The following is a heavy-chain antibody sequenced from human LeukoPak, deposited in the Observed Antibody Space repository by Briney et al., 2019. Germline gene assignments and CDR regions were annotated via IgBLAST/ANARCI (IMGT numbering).Heavy chain of an antibody. J-gene: IGHJ6*03. Sequence: ASVKVSCKASGYTFTSYYMHWVRQAPGQGLEWMGIINPSGGSTSYAQKFQGRVTMTRDTSTSTVYMELSSLRSEDTAVYYCARDLGYQLLPGYYYYMDVWGKGTTVTVSS. CDR1: GYTFTSYY. CDR3: ARDLGYQLLPGYYYYMDV. V-gene: IGHV1-46*01. D-gene: IGHD2-2*01. CDR2: INPSGGST.